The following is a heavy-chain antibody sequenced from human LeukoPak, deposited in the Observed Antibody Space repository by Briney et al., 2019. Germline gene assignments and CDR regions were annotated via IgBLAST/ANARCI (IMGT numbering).Heavy chain of an antibody. CDR2: INHSGST. V-gene: IGHV4-34*01. CDR1: GGSFSGYY. D-gene: IGHD3-3*01. CDR3: ASGGYYDFLSRYYNRRYYFDY. J-gene: IGHJ4*02. Sequence: SETLSLTCAVYGGSFSGYYWSWIRQPPGKGLEWIGKINHSGSTNYNPSLKSRVTISVDTSKNQFSLKLSSVTAADTAVYYCASGGYYDFLSRYYNRRYYFDYWGQGTLVTVSS.